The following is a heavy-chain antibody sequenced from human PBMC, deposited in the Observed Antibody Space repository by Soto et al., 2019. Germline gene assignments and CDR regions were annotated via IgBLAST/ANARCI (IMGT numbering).Heavy chain of an antibody. CDR3: AKTPISYCSSTSCYRYFDY. J-gene: IGHJ4*02. CDR1: GFSFSSHW. D-gene: IGHD2-2*01. V-gene: IGHV3-74*01. CDR2: INRDGSST. Sequence: EVQLVEAGGGLVQPGGSLRLSCAASGFSFSSHWMHWIRQAPEKGLVWVSHINRDGSSTAYADSVKGRFTISSDNAKNTLYLQMDSLSADDTAVYYCAKTPISYCSSTSCYRYFDYWGRGTLVTVSS.